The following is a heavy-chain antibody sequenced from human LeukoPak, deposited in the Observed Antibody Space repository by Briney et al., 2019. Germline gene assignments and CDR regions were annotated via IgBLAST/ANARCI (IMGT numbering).Heavy chain of an antibody. CDR3: ARDPRYMAFDI. CDR2: ISAYNGNT. D-gene: IGHD1-14*01. J-gene: IGHJ3*02. CDR1: GYTFTGYY. Sequence: ASVKVSCKASGYTFTGYYMHWVRQAPGQGLEWMGWISAYNGNTNYAQKLQGRVTMTTDTSTSTAYMELRSLRSDDTAVYYCARDPRYMAFDIWGQGTMVTVSS. V-gene: IGHV1-18*04.